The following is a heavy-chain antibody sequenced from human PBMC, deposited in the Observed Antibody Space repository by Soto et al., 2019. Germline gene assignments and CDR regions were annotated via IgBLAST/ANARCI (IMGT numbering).Heavy chain of an antibody. Sequence: ASVKVSCKASGGTFSSYAISWVRQAPGQGLEWMGGIIPIFGTANYAQKFQGRVTITADESTSTAYMELSSLRSEDTAVYYCARVTGIAAADSYYYYYYGMDVWGQGTTVTVSS. CDR2: IIPIFGTA. D-gene: IGHD6-13*01. CDR3: ARVTGIAAADSYYYYYYGMDV. J-gene: IGHJ6*02. V-gene: IGHV1-69*13. CDR1: GGTFSSYA.